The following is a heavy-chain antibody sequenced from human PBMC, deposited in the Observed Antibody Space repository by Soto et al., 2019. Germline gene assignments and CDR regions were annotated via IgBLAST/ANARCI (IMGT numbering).Heavy chain of an antibody. J-gene: IGHJ5*01. CDR3: ASQRGLERKVFDP. V-gene: IGHV1-46*03. CDR1: GYTFTSYY. D-gene: IGHD3-3*01. Sequence: ASVKVSCKASGYTFTSYYMHWARQAPGQGLEWMGIINPSGGSTSYAQKFQGRVTMTRDTSTSTVYMELSSLRSEDTAVYYCASQRGLERKVFDPRGQRSLVPVSS. CDR2: INPSGGST.